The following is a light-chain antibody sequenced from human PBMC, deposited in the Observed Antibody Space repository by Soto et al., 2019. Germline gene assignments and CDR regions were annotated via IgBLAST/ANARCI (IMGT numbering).Light chain of an antibody. Sequence: DIQMTQSPSSLSASVGDRVTITCRASQGISNYLSWYQQIPGKVPKLLISAASTLQSVVPSRFSGSVSGTDFTLTISSLQPEDVATYYCQKYTNVPAFGGGTKVEIK. CDR3: QKYTNVPA. V-gene: IGKV1-27*01. J-gene: IGKJ4*01. CDR2: AAS. CDR1: QGISNY.